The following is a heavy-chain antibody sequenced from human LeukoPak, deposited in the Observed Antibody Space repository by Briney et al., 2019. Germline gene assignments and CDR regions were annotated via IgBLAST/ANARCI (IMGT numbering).Heavy chain of an antibody. J-gene: IGHJ3*01. V-gene: IGHV4-30-2*03. D-gene: IGHD3-22*01. Sequence: LRLSCAASGLTFSNYAMSWIRQPPGKGLEWIGSIYYTGSTNNNPSLESRVTLSIDTSKNQFFLRLVSVTAADTAVYYCARRGHSSSPEIDTFHVWGQGTMVIVSS. CDR2: IYYTGST. CDR1: GLTFSNYA. CDR3: ARRGHSSSPEIDTFHV.